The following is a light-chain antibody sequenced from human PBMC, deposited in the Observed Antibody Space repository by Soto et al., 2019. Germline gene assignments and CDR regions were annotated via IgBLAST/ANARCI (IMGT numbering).Light chain of an antibody. CDR3: QQSYSTPPT. CDR2: AAS. CDR1: QSISSY. Sequence: DIQMTQSPSSLSASVGDRVTITCRASQSISSYLNWYQQKPGKAPKLLIYAASSLQSGVPSRSSGGGSGTDFTLTISSLQPEDFATYYCQQSYSTPPTFGQGTKVELK. J-gene: IGKJ1*01. V-gene: IGKV1-39*01.